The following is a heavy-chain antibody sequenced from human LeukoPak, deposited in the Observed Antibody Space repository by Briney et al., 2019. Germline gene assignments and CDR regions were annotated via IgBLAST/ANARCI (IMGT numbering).Heavy chain of an antibody. Sequence: PSPPLSLTLPPPSRSITTSYWSSPLHPARPRPQSLSRIYTSGSTNYNPSLKSRVTISVDKSKNQFSLKLSSVTAADTAVYYCARQGATSKMGWSFDYWGQGTLVTVSS. CDR2: IYTSGST. V-gene: IGHV4-4*07. CDR1: SRSITTSY. CDR3: ARQGATSKMGWSFDY. D-gene: IGHD5-12*01. J-gene: IGHJ4*02.